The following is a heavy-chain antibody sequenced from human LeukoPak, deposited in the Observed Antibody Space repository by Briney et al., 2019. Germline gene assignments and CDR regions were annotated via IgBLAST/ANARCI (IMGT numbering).Heavy chain of an antibody. CDR2: ISGSGGST. J-gene: IGHJ6*03. CDR1: GFTFSSYA. Sequence: GGSLRLSCAASGFTFSSYAMSWVRQAPGKGLEWVSAISGSGGSTYYADSVKGRFTISRDNSKNTLYLQMNSLRAEDTAVYYCAKWARDWPYYDFWSGYYPAPYYYYYYMDVWGKGTTVTVSS. V-gene: IGHV3-23*01. D-gene: IGHD3-3*01. CDR3: AKWARDWPYYDFWSGYYPAPYYYYYYMDV.